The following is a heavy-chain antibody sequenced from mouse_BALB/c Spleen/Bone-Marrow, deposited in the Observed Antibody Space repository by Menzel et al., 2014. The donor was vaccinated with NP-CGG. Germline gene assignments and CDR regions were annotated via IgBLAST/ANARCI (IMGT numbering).Heavy chain of an antibody. CDR2: IDPANGNT. CDR3: ARSGGYDNYLAWFAY. J-gene: IGHJ3*01. Sequence: SGAELVKPGASVKLSCTASGFNIKDTYMHWVKQRPERGLEWIGRIDPANGNTKYDPKFQGKATITADTSSNTAYLQLSSLTSEDTAVYYCARSGGYDNYLAWFAYWGQGTLVTVSA. D-gene: IGHD2-10*02. CDR1: GFNIKDTY. V-gene: IGHV14-3*02.